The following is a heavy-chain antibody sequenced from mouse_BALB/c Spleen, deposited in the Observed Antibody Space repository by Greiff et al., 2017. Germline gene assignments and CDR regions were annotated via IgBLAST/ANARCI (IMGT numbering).Heavy chain of an antibody. CDR1: GYSITSGYY. J-gene: IGHJ4*01. Sequence: ESGPGLVKPSQSLSLTCSVTGYSITSGYYWNWIRQFPGNKLEWMGYISYDGSNNYNPSLKNRISITRDTSKNQFFLKLNSVTTEDTATYYCASYRYGGFYYAMDYWGQGTSVTVSS. CDR2: ISYDGSN. V-gene: IGHV3-6*02. D-gene: IGHD2-14*01. CDR3: ASYRYGGFYYAMDY.